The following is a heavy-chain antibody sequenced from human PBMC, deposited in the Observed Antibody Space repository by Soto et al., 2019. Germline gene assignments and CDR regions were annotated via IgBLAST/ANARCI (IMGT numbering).Heavy chain of an antibody. CDR1: GFTFSSYG. CDR3: AKTFSRITMIVVAAWFDY. J-gene: IGHJ4*02. CDR2: ISYDGSNK. D-gene: IGHD3-22*01. V-gene: IGHV3-30*18. Sequence: PGGSLRLSCAASGFTFSSYGMHGVRQAPGKGLEWVAVISYDGSNKYYADSVKGRFTISRDNSKNTLYLQMNSLRAEDTAVYYCAKTFSRITMIVVAAWFDYWGQGTLVTVSS.